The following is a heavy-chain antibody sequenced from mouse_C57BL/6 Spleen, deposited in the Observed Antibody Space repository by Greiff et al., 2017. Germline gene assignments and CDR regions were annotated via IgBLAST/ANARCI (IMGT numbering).Heavy chain of an antibody. CDR1: GYTFTDHT. CDR3: ARGDYYGSRGPWFAY. CDR2: IYPRDGST. J-gene: IGHJ3*01. Sequence: VQLQQSDAELVKPGASVKISCKVSGYTFTDHTIHWMKQRPEQGLEWIGYIYPRDGSTKYNEKFKGKATLTADKSSSTAYMQLNSLTSEDSAVYFCARGDYYGSRGPWFAYWGQGTLVTVSA. D-gene: IGHD1-1*01. V-gene: IGHV1-78*01.